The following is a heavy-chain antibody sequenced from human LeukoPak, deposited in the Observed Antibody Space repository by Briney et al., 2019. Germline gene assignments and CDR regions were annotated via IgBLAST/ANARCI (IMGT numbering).Heavy chain of an antibody. J-gene: IGHJ4*02. Sequence: PGGSLRLSCAASGYSVSSNYMSWVRQAPGKGLEWVSLLYAGGGTHYADSVKGRFTISRDNSKNTLYLQMNSLRAEDTAVYYCAKPLTMIVVVIGLDYWGQGTLVTVSS. CDR1: GYSVSSNY. CDR2: LYAGGGT. D-gene: IGHD3-22*01. CDR3: AKPLTMIVVVIGLDY. V-gene: IGHV3-66*01.